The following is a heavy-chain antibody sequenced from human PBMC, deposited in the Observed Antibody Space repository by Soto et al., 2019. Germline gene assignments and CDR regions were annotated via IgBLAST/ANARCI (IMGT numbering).Heavy chain of an antibody. CDR2: IIPIFGTA. CDR1: GVTFSSYA. V-gene: IGHV1-69*01. CDR3: ARDLSDGYSY. Sequence: QVQLVQSGAEVKKPGSSVKVSCTASGVTFSSYAISWVRQAPGQGLEWMGGIIPIFGTANYAQKFQGRVTITADEATSTAYMQRSSLRSEDKAVYYCARDLSDGYSYWGQGTLVTVSS. J-gene: IGHJ4*02. D-gene: IGHD5-18*01.